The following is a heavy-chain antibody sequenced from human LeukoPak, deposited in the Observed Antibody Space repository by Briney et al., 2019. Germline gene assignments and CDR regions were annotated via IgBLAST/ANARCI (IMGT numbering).Heavy chain of an antibody. V-gene: IGHV4-59*01. CDR1: GGSISSYY. Sequence: SETLSLTCSVSGGSISSYYWSWIRQPPGKGLEWIGYIYYSGSTNYNPSLKSRVTISVDTSRNQFSLRLSSVTAADTAVYYCARVTGYIVEDYFDYWGQGTLVTVSS. CDR3: ARVTGYIVEDYFDY. CDR2: IYYSGST. D-gene: IGHD3-22*01. J-gene: IGHJ4*02.